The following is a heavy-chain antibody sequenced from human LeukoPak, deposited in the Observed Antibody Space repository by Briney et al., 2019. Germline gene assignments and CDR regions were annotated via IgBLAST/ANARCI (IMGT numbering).Heavy chain of an antibody. J-gene: IGHJ4*02. CDR3: ARSGIAAAGDFDY. CDR1: GYTFTNYG. Sequence: ASVKVSCKASGYTFTNYGITWVRQAPGQGLEWMGWINPNSGGTNYAQKFQGRVTMTRDTSISTAYMELSRLRSDDTAVYYCARSGIAAAGDFDYWGQGTLVTVSS. D-gene: IGHD6-13*01. V-gene: IGHV1-2*02. CDR2: INPNSGGT.